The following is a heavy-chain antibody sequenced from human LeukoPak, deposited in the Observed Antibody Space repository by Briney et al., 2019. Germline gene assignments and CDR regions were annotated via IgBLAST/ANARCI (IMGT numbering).Heavy chain of an antibody. J-gene: IGHJ6*02. D-gene: IGHD3-3*01. CDR1: GFTFSSFW. CDR3: ARQRGGVVINGAPRTIYYYYYGMDV. V-gene: IGHV3-7*01. Sequence: PGGPWRFSCAASGFTFSSFWMTWVPQAPGKGRKGLANKKQDESENTYVDSVKGRFTISRDNAKNSLYLQMNSLRAEDTAVYYCARQRGGVVINGAPRTIYYYYYGMDVWGQGTTVTVSS. CDR2: KKQDESEN.